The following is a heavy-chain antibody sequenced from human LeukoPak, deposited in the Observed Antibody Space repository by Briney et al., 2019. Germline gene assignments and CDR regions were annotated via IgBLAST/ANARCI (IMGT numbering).Heavy chain of an antibody. J-gene: IGHJ5*02. CDR2: ISAYNGNT. CDR3: ARDWADDFWSGYYPKNWFVP. Sequence: GASVKVSCKASGYTFTSYGISWVRQAPGQGLEWMGWISAYNGNTNYAQKLQGRVTMTTDTSTSTAYMELRSLRSDDTAVYYCARDWADDFWSGYYPKNWFVPWGQGTLVTVSS. D-gene: IGHD3-3*01. CDR1: GYTFTSYG. V-gene: IGHV1-18*01.